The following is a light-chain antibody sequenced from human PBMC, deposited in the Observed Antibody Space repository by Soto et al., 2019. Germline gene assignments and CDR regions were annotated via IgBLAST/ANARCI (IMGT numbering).Light chain of an antibody. Sequence: EIVLTQSPGTLSLSPGERATLSCRASQSVSSSYLVWYQQKPGQAPRLLIYGASSRATGIPDRFSGSGSGTEFTLTISRLEPEDFAVYYCQQYGTSPQTFGQGTKVDFK. J-gene: IGKJ1*01. V-gene: IGKV3-20*01. CDR2: GAS. CDR1: QSVSSSY. CDR3: QQYGTSPQT.